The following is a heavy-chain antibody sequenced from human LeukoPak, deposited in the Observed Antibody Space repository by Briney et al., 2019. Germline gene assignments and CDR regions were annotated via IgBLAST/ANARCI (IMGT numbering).Heavy chain of an antibody. V-gene: IGHV3-21*01. Sequence: GGSLRLSCAASGFTFSSYSMTWVRQAPGKGLEWVSSISSSSSYIYYADSVKGRFTISRDNAKNSLYLQMNSLRAEDTAVYYCARDSMTVRSYGDYRNDNFDYWGQGTLVTVSS. CDR1: GFTFSSYS. CDR3: ARDSMTVRSYGDYRNDNFDY. D-gene: IGHD4-17*01. CDR2: ISSSSSYI. J-gene: IGHJ4*02.